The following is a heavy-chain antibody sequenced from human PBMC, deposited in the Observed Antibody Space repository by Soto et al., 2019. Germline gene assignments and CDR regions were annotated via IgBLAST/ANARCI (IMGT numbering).Heavy chain of an antibody. D-gene: IGHD2-15*01. CDR2: IIPILGIA. CDR3: ARDNRYCSGGSCYNAFDI. CDR1: GGTFSSYT. Sequence: QVQLVQSGAEVKKPGSSVKVSCKASGGTFSSYTISWVRQAPGQGLEWMGRIIPILGIANYAQKFQGRVTITAYKSTSTAYMELSSLRSEDTAVYYCARDNRYCSGGSCYNAFDIWGQGTMVTVSS. J-gene: IGHJ3*02. V-gene: IGHV1-69*08.